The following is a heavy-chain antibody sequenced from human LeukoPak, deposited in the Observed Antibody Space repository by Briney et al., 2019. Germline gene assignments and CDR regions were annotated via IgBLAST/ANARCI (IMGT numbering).Heavy chain of an antibody. D-gene: IGHD3-22*01. J-gene: IGHJ4*02. CDR3: ARDVDSGGHYSKFDS. CDR2: ISYDGSNK. V-gene: IGHV3-30*03. CDR1: GFTFSSYG. Sequence: GGSLRLSCAASGFTFSSYGMHWVRQAPGKGLEWVAVISYDGSNKYYADSVKGRFTISRDNTKNTVYLQMDSLRAEDTAVYYCARDVDSGGHYSKFDSWGQGTLVTVSS.